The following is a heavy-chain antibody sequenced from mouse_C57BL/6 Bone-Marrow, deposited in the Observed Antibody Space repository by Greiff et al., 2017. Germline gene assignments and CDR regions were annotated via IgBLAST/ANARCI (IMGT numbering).Heavy chain of an antibody. J-gene: IGHJ4*01. CDR3: SKTVFRAMDY. CDR1: GFSLTSYG. V-gene: IGHV2-5*01. Sequence: VMLVESGPGLVQPSQSLSITCTVSGFSLTSYGVHWVRQSPGKGLEWLGVLWRGGSTDYNAAFMSRLSITKDNSKSQVFFKMNSLQADDTAIYYCSKTVFRAMDYWGQGTSVTVSS. CDR2: LWRGGST.